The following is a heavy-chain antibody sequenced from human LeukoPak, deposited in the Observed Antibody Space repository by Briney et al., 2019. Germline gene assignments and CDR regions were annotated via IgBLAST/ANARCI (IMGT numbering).Heavy chain of an antibody. CDR1: GYTFTSYS. J-gene: IGHJ6*03. CDR3: AREGGYSYQTTFYYYYMDV. Sequence: EASVKVSCKASGYTFTSYSFSWVRQAPGQGLEWVGWISSYNNYTNYAQKLQGRVTMTTDTSTSTAYMELSSLRSEDTAVYYCAREGGYSYQTTFYYYYMDVWGKGTTVTVSS. D-gene: IGHD5-18*01. V-gene: IGHV1-18*01. CDR2: ISSYNNYT.